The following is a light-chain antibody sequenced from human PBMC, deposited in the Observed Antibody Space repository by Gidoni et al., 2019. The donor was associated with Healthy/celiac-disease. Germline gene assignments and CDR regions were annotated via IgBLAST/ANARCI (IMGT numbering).Light chain of an antibody. V-gene: IGKV3-20*01. J-gene: IGKJ3*01. CDR2: GAS. Sequence: EIVLTPSPCTLSLSPGERATLSCRASQSVSSSYLAWYQQKPGQAPRLLIYGASSRATGIPDRFSGSGSGTDFTLTISRLEPEDFAVYYCQQYGSSPGFGPGTKVDIK. CDR3: QQYGSSPG. CDR1: QSVSSSY.